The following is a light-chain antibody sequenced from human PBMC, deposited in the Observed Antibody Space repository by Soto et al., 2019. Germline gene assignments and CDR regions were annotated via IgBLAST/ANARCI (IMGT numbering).Light chain of an antibody. J-gene: IGLJ1*01. CDR2: GNT. V-gene: IGLV1-40*01. CDR1: SSNIGSTYD. Sequence: VLTQPPSVSGAPGQRVTISCTGSSSNIGSTYDVQWYQQLPGTAPKLLIHGNTNRPSGVPDRFSGSKSGTSASLAITGLQADVEADYYCQSYDDSLSVHYVFGTGTKVTVL. CDR3: QSYDDSLSVHYV.